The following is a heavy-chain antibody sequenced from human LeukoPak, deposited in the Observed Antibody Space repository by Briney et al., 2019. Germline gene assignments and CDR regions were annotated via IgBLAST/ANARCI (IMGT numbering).Heavy chain of an antibody. V-gene: IGHV4-34*01. CDR2: INHSGST. CDR3: ARGVYYYGSGSYWKYNWFDP. CDR1: GGSFSGYY. Sequence: SETLSLTCAVYGGSFSGYYWSWIRQPPGKGLEWIGEINHSGSTNYNPSLKSRVTISVDTSKNQFSLKLSSVTAADTAVYYCARGVYYYGSGSYWKYNWFDPWGQGTLVTVSS. D-gene: IGHD3-10*01. J-gene: IGHJ5*02.